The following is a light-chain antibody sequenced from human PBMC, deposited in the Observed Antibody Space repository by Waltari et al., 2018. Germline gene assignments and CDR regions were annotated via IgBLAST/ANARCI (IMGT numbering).Light chain of an antibody. CDR3: QQSYGSPPT. CDR2: AAS. V-gene: IGKV1-39*01. CDR1: QNIHTY. Sequence: DIQLTQSPSSLSASVGDRVSITCRASQNIHTYLNWYQQIPGKAPRLLISAASNLQSGVPSRFSGSGSGTDFTLTVTSLQPEDFAAYYCQQSYGSPPTFGPGTKIHIK. J-gene: IGKJ3*01.